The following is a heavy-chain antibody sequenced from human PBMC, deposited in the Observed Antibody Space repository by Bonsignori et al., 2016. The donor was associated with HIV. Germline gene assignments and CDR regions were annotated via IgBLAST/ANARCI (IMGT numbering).Heavy chain of an antibody. CDR2: INHSGST. J-gene: IGHJ4*02. D-gene: IGHD5-18*01. CDR3: ARRPRGQGYSYDY. V-gene: IGHV4-34*01. Sequence: WIRQPPGKGLEWIGEINHSGSTNYNPSLKSRVTISVDTSKNQFSLKLSSVTAADTAVYYCARRPRGQGYSYDYWGQGTLVTVSS.